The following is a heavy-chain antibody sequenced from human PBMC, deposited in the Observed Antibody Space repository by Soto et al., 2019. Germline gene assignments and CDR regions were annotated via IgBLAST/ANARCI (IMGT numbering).Heavy chain of an antibody. CDR1: GFTFSSYW. CDR2: INSDGSST. J-gene: IGHJ6*02. V-gene: IGHV3-74*01. CDR3: ARARVTMIVVNGMDV. Sequence: EVQLVESGGGLVQPGGSLRLSCAASGFTFSSYWMHWVRQAPGKGLVWVSRINSDGSSTSYADSVKGRFTISRDNAKNTLYLQMNSLSAEDTAVYYCARARVTMIVVNGMDVWGQGTTVTVSS. D-gene: IGHD3-22*01.